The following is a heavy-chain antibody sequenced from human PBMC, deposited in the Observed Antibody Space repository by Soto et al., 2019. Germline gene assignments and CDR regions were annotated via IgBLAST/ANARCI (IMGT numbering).Heavy chain of an antibody. CDR2: ISFDGTSK. CDR1: GFTFSDYG. CDR3: VKRGPTSSSGWFFFDY. Sequence: QVQLVESGGGVVQPGRSLRLSCAASGFTFSDYGMHWVRQAPGKGLEWVAVISFDGTSKYYADSVKGRFTISRDNSKKTLFLQMNRLRNEETAVYYCVKRGPTSSSGWFFFDYWGQGVLVTGSS. D-gene: IGHD6-19*01. V-gene: IGHV3-30*18. J-gene: IGHJ4*02.